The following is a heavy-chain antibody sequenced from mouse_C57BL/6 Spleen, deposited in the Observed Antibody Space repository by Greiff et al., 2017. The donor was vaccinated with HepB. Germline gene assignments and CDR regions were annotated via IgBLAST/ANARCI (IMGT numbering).Heavy chain of an antibody. V-gene: IGHV5-9-1*02. D-gene: IGHD1-1*01. Sequence: EVKVVESGEGLVKPGGSLKLSCAASGFTFSSYAMSWVRQTPEKRLEWVAYISSGGDYIYYADTVKGRFTISRDNARNTLYLQMSSLKSEDTAMYYCTRYYGSRRGFDYWGQGTTLTVSS. CDR3: TRYYGSRRGFDY. CDR2: ISSGGDYI. J-gene: IGHJ2*01. CDR1: GFTFSSYA.